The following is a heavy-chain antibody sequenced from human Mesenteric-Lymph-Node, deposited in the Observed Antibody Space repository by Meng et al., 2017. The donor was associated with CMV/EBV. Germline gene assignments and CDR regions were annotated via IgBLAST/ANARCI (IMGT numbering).Heavy chain of an antibody. J-gene: IGHJ4*02. CDR1: GFTFTNYA. Sequence: ETLSLTCAASGFTFTNYAMSWVRQAPGKGLEWVSSISASGGSTYYADSVKGRFTISRDNSKNTLYLQMNSLRAEDTAVYYCANLGGEGALDYWGQGTLVTVSS. CDR2: ISASGGST. D-gene: IGHD3-16*01. CDR3: ANLGGEGALDY. V-gene: IGHV3-23*01.